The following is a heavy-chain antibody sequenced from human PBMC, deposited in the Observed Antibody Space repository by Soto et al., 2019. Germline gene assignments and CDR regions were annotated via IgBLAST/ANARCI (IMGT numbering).Heavy chain of an antibody. V-gene: IGHV3-74*01. CDR1: GFTFTDYW. Sequence: EVQLVESGGGLVQPGGSLRLSCAASGFTFTDYWMHWVRQAPGKGLVWVARVKGDGSSTSYADSVKGRFTISRDNAKNTMYLQMNSLRAEDTGVYYCTRERFDPWGQGALVIVSS. CDR2: VKGDGSST. J-gene: IGHJ5*02. CDR3: TRERFDP.